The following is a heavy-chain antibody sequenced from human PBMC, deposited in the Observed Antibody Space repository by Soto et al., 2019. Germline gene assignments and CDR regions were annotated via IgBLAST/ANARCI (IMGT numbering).Heavy chain of an antibody. D-gene: IGHD2-2*01. CDR3: ARHLVGSTRGNFDY. V-gene: IGHV5-51*01. CDR2: IYPYDSDT. Sequence: GESLKISCKTSGYSFTSYWIGWVRQMPGKGMEWMGNIYPYDSDTRYSPSFHGQVTISADTSITPAYLQWSGLRASDTAMYFCARHLVGSTRGNFDYWGQGTLVTVSS. CDR1: GYSFTSYW. J-gene: IGHJ4*01.